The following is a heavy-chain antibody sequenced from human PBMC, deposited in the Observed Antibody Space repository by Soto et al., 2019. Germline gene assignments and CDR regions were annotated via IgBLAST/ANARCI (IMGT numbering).Heavy chain of an antibody. CDR2: ISAYSGDT. Sequence: ASVKVSCKASGYTFTTYGLSCVRQAPGQGLEWMGWISAYSGDTNYAQKFQGRVTMATDTSTSTAYMELRSLRSDDTAVYYCARDDYGGNSGLDYWGQGTLVTVSS. J-gene: IGHJ4*02. CDR3: ARDDYGGNSGLDY. V-gene: IGHV1-18*01. CDR1: GYTFTTYG. D-gene: IGHD4-17*01.